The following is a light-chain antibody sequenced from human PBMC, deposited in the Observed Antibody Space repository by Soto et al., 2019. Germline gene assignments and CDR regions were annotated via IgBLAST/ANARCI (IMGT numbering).Light chain of an antibody. CDR1: SGDVGGYNY. Sequence: QSALTQPASVSGSPGQSITISCTGTSGDVGGYNYVSWYQQHPGKAPKLMIYEVSNRPPGVSNRFSCSKSGNTASLTISGLQAEDEADYYCSSYPSSRTPRVFGTGTTVTVL. V-gene: IGLV2-14*01. J-gene: IGLJ1*01. CDR2: EVS. CDR3: SSYPSSRTPRV.